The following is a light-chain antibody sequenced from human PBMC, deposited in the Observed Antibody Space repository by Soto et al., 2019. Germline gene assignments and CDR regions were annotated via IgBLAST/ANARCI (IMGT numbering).Light chain of an antibody. CDR2: WAS. CDR1: QSVLYSSNNMNY. V-gene: IGKV4-1*01. Sequence: DIVMTQSPDSLAVSLGERAAINCKSSQSVLYSSNNMNYLDWYQQKPVQSPKLLIYWASTRESGVPDRFSGSGSGKDFILTISSLQAEDVAVYYCQQYYGTPLTFGGGTRVDIK. J-gene: IGKJ4*02. CDR3: QQYYGTPLT.